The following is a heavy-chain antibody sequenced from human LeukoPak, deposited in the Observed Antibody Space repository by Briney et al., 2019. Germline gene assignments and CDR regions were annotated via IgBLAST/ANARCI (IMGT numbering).Heavy chain of an antibody. CDR3: ARDFCGGVPCDAFDI. CDR2: IKQDGSEK. D-gene: IGHD2-21*01. CDR1: GFTFSSYW. Sequence: GGSLRLSCAASGFTFSSYWMSWVRQAPGKGLEWVANIKQDGSEKYYVDSVKGRFTISRDNAKNSLYPQMNSLRAEDTAVYYCARDFCGGVPCDAFDIWGQGTMVTVSS. J-gene: IGHJ3*02. V-gene: IGHV3-7*01.